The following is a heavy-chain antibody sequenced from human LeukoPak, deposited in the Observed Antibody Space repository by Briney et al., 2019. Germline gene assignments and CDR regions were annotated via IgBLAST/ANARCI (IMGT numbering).Heavy chain of an antibody. V-gene: IGHV3-11*04. D-gene: IGHD1-26*01. CDR2: ISGSGTII. J-gene: IGHJ4*02. Sequence: GGSLRLSCAASGFTFSDYYMDWIRQAPGKGLEWVSSISGSGTIIYYADSVEGRFTISRDNAKNSLYLQMSSLRAEDTAVYYCARFGGRGSYFDYWGQGTLVTVSS. CDR3: ARFGGRGSYFDY. CDR1: GFTFSDYY.